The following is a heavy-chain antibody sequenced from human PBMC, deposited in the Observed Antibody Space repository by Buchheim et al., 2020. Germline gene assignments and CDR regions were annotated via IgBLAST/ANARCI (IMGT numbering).Heavy chain of an antibody. J-gene: IGHJ4*02. Sequence: EVQLLQSGRALIQPGGSLRLSCAASGFTLRNYVMNWVRQAPGKGLEWVATISTSGGTTYYGDSVKGRFTISRDNSKNTLYLQMNSLRAEDTAVYYCAKDKAVRWYFDYWGQGTL. CDR2: ISTSGGTT. V-gene: IGHV3-23*01. CDR1: GFTLRNYV. CDR3: AKDKAVRWYFDY. D-gene: IGHD3-10*01.